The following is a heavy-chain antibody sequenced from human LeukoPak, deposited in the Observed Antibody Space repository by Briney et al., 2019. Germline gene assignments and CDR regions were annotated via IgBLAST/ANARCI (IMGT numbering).Heavy chain of an antibody. CDR3: AREGYCSSTACLDY. Sequence: PGRSLKLSCAASGFTFSSYGMHWVRQAPGKGLEWVAVIWYDGSNKYYADSVKGRFTISRDNSKNTLYLQMNSLRVEDTAVYYCAREGYCSSTACLDYWGQGTLVTVSS. J-gene: IGHJ4*02. CDR1: GFTFSSYG. D-gene: IGHD2-2*01. V-gene: IGHV3-33*01. CDR2: IWYDGSNK.